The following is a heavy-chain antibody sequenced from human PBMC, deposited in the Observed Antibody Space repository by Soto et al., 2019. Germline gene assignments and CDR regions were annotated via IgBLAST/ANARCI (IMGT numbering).Heavy chain of an antibody. J-gene: IGHJ4*02. CDR3: AREIERLLGY. CDR2: ISYDGRNK. CDR1: GFSFSSYA. V-gene: IGHV3-30*04. D-gene: IGHD3-3*01. Sequence: GGSLRLSCAASGFSFSSYAMHWVRQAPGKGLEWVAVISYDGRNKYYADSVKGRFTISRDNSKNTLYLQMNSLRVEDTAVYYCAREIERLLGYWGQGTLVTVSS.